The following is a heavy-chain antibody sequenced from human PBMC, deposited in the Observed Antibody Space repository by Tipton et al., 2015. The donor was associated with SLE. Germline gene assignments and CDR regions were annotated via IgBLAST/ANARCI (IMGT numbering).Heavy chain of an antibody. Sequence: TLSLTCTVSGGSISNSDYFWGWVRQSPEKGLEWIGIIHYSETTYYNPSLKSRVTISVDTSKNQFSLKVNSVTAADTAVYYCARRHYSGPFDSWGQGTLVTVSS. V-gene: IGHV4-39*07. J-gene: IGHJ4*02. CDR3: ARRHYSGPFDS. CDR2: IHYSETT. D-gene: IGHD5-12*01. CDR1: GGSISNSDYF.